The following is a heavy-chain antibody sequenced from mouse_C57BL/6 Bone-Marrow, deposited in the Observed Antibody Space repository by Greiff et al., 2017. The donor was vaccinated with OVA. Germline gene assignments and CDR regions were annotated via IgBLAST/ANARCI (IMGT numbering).Heavy chain of an antibody. CDR3: ARWYYAMDS. Sequence: PLQPSFSSLSPPCSSFPLSFPSSFSPFPIYFIPFFQHIPGQGLEWIGYINPSSVYTKYNQKFKDKATLTADKSSSTAYMQLSSLTYEDSAVYYCARWYYAMDSWGQGTSVTVSS. CDR1: FSPFPIYF. J-gene: IGHJ4*01. V-gene: IGHV1-7*01. CDR2: INPSSVYT.